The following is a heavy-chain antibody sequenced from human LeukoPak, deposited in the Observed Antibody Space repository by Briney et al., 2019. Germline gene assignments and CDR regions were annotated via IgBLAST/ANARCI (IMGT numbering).Heavy chain of an antibody. V-gene: IGHV3-49*04. CDR2: IRSKAYGGTT. CDR1: GFTFGDYA. J-gene: IGHJ6*04. CDR3: TRVGDIVATIMDV. D-gene: IGHD5-12*01. Sequence: GGSLRLSCTASGFTFGDYAMSWVRQAPGKGLEWVGFIRSKAYGGTTEYAASVKGRFTISRDDSKSIAYLQMNSLKTEDTAVYYCTRVGDIVATIMDVWGKGTTVTISS.